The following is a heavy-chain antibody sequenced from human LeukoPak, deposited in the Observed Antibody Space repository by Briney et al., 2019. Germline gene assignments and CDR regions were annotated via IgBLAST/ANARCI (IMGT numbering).Heavy chain of an antibody. CDR2: ISSSGSTI. CDR3: ARERVATGGDAFDI. J-gene: IGHJ3*02. D-gene: IGHD5-12*01. V-gene: IGHV3-48*03. Sequence: PGGSLRLSCAASGFTFSSYEMNWVRQAPGKGLEWVSYISSSGSTIYYADSVKGRFTISRDNAENSLYLQMNSLRAEDTAVYYCARERVATGGDAFDIWGQGTMVTVSS. CDR1: GFTFSSYE.